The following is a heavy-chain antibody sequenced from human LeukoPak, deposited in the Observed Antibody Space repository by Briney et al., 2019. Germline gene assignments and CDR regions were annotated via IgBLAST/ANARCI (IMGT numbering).Heavy chain of an antibody. J-gene: IGHJ4*02. D-gene: IGHD3-3*01. CDR1: GFTFSNYN. CDR2: ITSSISTK. Sequence: GGSLRLSCAASGFTFSNYNMNWVRQAPGKGLEWISYITSSISTKYYADSVKGRFTISRDNAKNSLYLQMNSLRDEDTAVYYCAPRGVVIDYWGQGTLVTVSS. V-gene: IGHV3-48*02. CDR3: APRGVVIDY.